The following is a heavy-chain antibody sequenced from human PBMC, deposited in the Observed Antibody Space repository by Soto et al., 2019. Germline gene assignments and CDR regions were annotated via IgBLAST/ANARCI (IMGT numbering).Heavy chain of an antibody. Sequence: QVQLQQWGAGLLEPSETVSLTCAVYGGPSVGSYGTGSGNPPGRGWRWIGEINHSGGTNYNPSLKSRVTISVDTSKNQFSLKLRSVTAADTAVYYCARDPGIVGTTTWFDPWGQGTLVTVSS. CDR3: ARDPGIVGTTTWFDP. J-gene: IGHJ5*02. D-gene: IGHD1-26*01. V-gene: IGHV4-34*01. CDR1: GGPSVGS. CDR2: INHSGGT.